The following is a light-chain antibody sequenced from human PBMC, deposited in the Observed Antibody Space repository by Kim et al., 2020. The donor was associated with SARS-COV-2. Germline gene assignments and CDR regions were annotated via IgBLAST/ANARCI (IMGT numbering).Light chain of an antibody. CDR1: NIGSKS. CDR2: YDR. CDR3: QVWDASSDHSA. J-gene: IGLJ2*01. Sequence: APGEAARITCGGNNIGSKSVHWYRQKPGPAPGVVIYYDRDRPSGIPERFSGSNSGNTATLTISRVEAGDEADYYCQVWDASSDHSAFGGGTKLAVL. V-gene: IGLV3-21*04.